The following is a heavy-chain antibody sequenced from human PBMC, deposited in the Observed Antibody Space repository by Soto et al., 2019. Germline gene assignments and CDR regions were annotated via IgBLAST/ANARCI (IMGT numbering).Heavy chain of an antibody. CDR3: ARGTTYYYDSSGSVVMDV. CDR2: IYYSGST. J-gene: IGHJ6*02. Sequence: SETRSLTCTVPGGSISSGGYYWSWIRQDPGKGLEWIGYIYYSGSTYYNPSLKSRVTISVDTSKNQFSLKLSSVTAADTAVCYCARGTTYYYDSSGSVVMDVWGQGTTVTVSS. V-gene: IGHV4-31*03. CDR1: GGSISSGGYY. D-gene: IGHD3-22*01.